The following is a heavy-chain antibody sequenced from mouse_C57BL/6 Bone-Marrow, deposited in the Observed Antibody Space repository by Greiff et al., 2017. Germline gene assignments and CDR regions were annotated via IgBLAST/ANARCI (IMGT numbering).Heavy chain of an antibody. CDR3: ARDYGYAMDY. D-gene: IGHD1-1*02. CDR1: GYTFASYW. V-gene: IGHV1-64*01. Sequence: VQLKQPGAELVKPGASVKLSCKASGYTFASYWMHWVKQRPGQGLEWIGMIHPNSGSTNYNEKFKSKATLTVDKSSNTAYMQLSSLTSEDSAVEYCARDYGYAMDYGGQGTSVTVSS. CDR2: IHPNSGST. J-gene: IGHJ4*01.